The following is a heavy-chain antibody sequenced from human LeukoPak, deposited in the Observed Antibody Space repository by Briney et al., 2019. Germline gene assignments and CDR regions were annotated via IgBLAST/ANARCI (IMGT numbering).Heavy chain of an antibody. Sequence: GGSLRLSCAASGFSISDYGMPWVRQAPGKGLEWVALISYDGNNKYYADSVKGRFTISRDNSKNTLYLQMNSLRAEDTAVYYCAKVNLWELLEYFQHWGQGTLVTVSS. CDR1: GFSISDYG. D-gene: IGHD1-26*01. J-gene: IGHJ1*01. CDR2: ISYDGNNK. CDR3: AKVNLWELLEYFQH. V-gene: IGHV3-30*18.